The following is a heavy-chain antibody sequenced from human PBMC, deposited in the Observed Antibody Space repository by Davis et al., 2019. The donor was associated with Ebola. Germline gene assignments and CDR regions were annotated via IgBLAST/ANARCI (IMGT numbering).Heavy chain of an antibody. V-gene: IGHV4-30-2*01. CDR3: ARDLYSGSYGGY. Sequence: LRLSCTVSGGSISSSSYSWSWIRQPPGKGLEWIGYIYHSGSTYYNPSLKSRVTISVDRSKNQFSLKLSSVTAADTAVYYCARDLYSGSYGGYWGQGTLVTVSS. CDR2: IYHSGST. D-gene: IGHD1-26*01. CDR1: GGSISSSSYS. J-gene: IGHJ4*02.